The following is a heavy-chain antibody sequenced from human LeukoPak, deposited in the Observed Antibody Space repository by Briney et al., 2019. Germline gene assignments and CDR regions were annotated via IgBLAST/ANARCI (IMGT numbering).Heavy chain of an antibody. CDR2: IYYSGST. D-gene: IGHD2-15*01. J-gene: IGHJ3*02. CDR3: ARDQTYCSGGSCLDAFDI. V-gene: IGHV4-59*01. Sequence: PSETLSLTCTVSGGSISSYYWSWIRQPPGKGLEWIGYIYYSGSTNYNPSLKSRVTISVDTSKNQFSLKLSSVTAADTAVYYCARDQTYCSGGSCLDAFDIWGQGTMVTVSS. CDR1: GGSISSYY.